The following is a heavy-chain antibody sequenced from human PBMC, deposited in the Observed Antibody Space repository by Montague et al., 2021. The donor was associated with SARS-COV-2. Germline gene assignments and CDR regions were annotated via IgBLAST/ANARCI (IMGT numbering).Heavy chain of an antibody. Sequence: SETLSLTCTVSGGSISSSNHYWGWIRQPPGNGLEWIGNMYYSGSTYYNPSLKSRVTISIDTSKNQFSLKLSSVTAADTAVYYCARDDIVLQGVTKGMDVWGQGTTVTVSS. J-gene: IGHJ6*02. CDR1: GGSISSSNHY. CDR3: ARDDIVLQGVTKGMDV. D-gene: IGHD3-10*01. CDR2: MYYSGST. V-gene: IGHV4-39*07.